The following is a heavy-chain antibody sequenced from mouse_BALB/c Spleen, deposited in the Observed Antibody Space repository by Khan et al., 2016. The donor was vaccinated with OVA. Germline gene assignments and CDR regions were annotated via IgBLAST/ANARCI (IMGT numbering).Heavy chain of an antibody. D-gene: IGHD2-14*01. V-gene: IGHV1-4*01. J-gene: IGHJ3*01. CDR2: INPSNGYT. CDR3: VRDGAYHRNDGWFAY. CDR1: DYTFTSYT. Sequence: QVQLQQSGAELARPGASVKMSCKASDYTFTSYTIHWIKKRPGQGLEWIGYINPSNGYTNYTQKFKDKATLTTDKSSTTAYLQLSSLTSDDSAVYNGVRDGAYHRNDGWFAYWGQGTLVTVSA.